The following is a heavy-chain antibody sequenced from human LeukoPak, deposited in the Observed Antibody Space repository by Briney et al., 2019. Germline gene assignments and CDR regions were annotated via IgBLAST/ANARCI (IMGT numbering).Heavy chain of an antibody. CDR2: ISADGQVT. CDR3: ARDPYNTILYRLAH. J-gene: IGHJ4*02. Sequence: GSLRLSCAGSGFAFGTYAMSWVRPAPGMGLEWVSSISADGQVTYYADSVEGRFTVSRDNSKSTLYLQLNSPRAQATATYYCARDPYNTILYRLAHWGQGTLVTVSS. V-gene: IGHV3-23*01. D-gene: IGHD3-10*01. CDR1: GFAFGTYA.